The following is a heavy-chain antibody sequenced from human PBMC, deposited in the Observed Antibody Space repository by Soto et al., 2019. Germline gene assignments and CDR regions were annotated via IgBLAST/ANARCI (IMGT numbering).Heavy chain of an antibody. CDR2: ISGSGGST. CDR1: GFTFSSYA. J-gene: IGHJ4*02. V-gene: IGHV3-23*01. Sequence: GGSLRLSCAASGFTFSSYAMIWVRQAPGKGLEWVSAISGSGGSTYYADSVKGRFTISRDNSKNTLYLQMNSLRAEDTAVYYCAKEQKDSSSWSELNYWGQGTLVTVSS. D-gene: IGHD6-13*01. CDR3: AKEQKDSSSWSELNY.